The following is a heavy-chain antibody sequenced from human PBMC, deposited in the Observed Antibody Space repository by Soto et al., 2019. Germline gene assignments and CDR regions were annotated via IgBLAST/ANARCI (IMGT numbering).Heavy chain of an antibody. Sequence: EVQLVESGGGLVKPGGSLRLSCAGSGFSFSTSSMNWVRQAPGKELEWVSAISGSSDYRYYADSVKGRFTISRDNAKNSLCLQMNSLRVEDTAVYHCARDPSDYGSGSYYRFDFWGQGTMVTVSS. CDR3: ARDPSDYGSGSYYRFDF. D-gene: IGHD3-10*01. CDR1: GFSFSTSS. CDR2: ISGSSDYR. V-gene: IGHV3-21*01. J-gene: IGHJ4*02.